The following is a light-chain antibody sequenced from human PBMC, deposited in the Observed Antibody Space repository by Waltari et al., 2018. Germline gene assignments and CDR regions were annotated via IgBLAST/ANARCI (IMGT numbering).Light chain of an antibody. CDR3: QQYNRWAPLT. V-gene: IGKV3-15*01. CDR2: GAS. Sequence: EVVMTQSPAALSVSPGERVTLSCKASQNIDNNLAWYQPKPGQSPRTLIYGASTRATGVPARFSGSGSGTEFTLTISSLQSEDCAVFYCQQYNRWAPLTFGGGTKVEIK. CDR1: QNIDNN. J-gene: IGKJ4*01.